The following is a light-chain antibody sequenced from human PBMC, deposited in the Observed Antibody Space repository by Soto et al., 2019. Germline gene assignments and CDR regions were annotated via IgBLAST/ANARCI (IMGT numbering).Light chain of an antibody. CDR2: KDS. Sequence: SYELGQPPSVSVFPGQTARITCSGEALPKQYAYWYQQKPGQAPVLVIYKDSERPSGIPERFSGSSSGTTVTLTISGVQAEDEADYYCQSADSSGIYQVFGTGTKVTVL. V-gene: IGLV3-25*02. J-gene: IGLJ1*01. CDR1: ALPKQY. CDR3: QSADSSGIYQV.